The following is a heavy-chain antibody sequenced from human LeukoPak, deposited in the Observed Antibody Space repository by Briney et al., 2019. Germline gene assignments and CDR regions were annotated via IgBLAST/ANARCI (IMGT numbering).Heavy chain of an antibody. J-gene: IGHJ4*02. CDR2: INPSGGST. CDR3: AREIGDYGVY. V-gene: IGHV1-69*04. Sequence: SVKVSCKASGGTFSSYAISWVRQAPGQGLEWMGIINPSGGSTSYAQKFQGRVTITADKSTSTAYMELSSLRSEDTAVYYCAREIGDYGVYWGQGTLVTVSS. D-gene: IGHD4-17*01. CDR1: GGTFSSYA.